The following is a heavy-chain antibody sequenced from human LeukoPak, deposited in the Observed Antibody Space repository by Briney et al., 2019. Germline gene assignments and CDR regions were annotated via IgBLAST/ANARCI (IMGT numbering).Heavy chain of an antibody. J-gene: IGHJ2*01. CDR1: GFTFSSYA. D-gene: IGHD3-9*01. V-gene: IGHV3-30*04. CDR2: ISYDGSNK. Sequence: GGSLRLSCAASGFTFSSYAMHWVRQAPGKGLEWVAVISYDGSNKYYADSVKGRFTISRDNAKNSLYLQMNSLRAEDTAVYYCAGVARDDNWYFDLWGRGTLVTVSS. CDR3: AGVARDDNWYFDL.